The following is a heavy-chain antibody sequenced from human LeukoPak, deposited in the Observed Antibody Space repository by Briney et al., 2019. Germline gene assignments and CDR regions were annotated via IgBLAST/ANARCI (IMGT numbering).Heavy chain of an antibody. CDR1: GGSFSGYF. CDR3: ARGSRYYYDSSASLYWHFDL. V-gene: IGHV4-34*01. CDR2: INHSGSS. J-gene: IGHJ2*01. Sequence: SETLSLTCAVYGGSFSGYFWSWIRQPPGKGLEWIGEINHSGSSNYNPSLKSRVTISVDTSKNQFSLKLSSVTAADTAVYYCARGSRYYYDSSASLYWHFDLWGRGTLVTVSS. D-gene: IGHD3-22*01.